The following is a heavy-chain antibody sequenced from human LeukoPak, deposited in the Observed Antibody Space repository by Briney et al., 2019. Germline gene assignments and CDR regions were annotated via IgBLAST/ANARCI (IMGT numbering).Heavy chain of an antibody. V-gene: IGHV3-9*03. J-gene: IGHJ4*02. Sequence: GRSLRLSCAASGFTFDDNAMHWVRHAPGKGLEWVSGISWNSGTIAYADSVKGRFTISRDNAKNSLYLQMNSLRAEDMALYYCAKGGATVTTWFDYWGQGTLVTVSS. CDR2: ISWNSGTI. CDR1: GFTFDDNA. CDR3: AKGGATVTTWFDY. D-gene: IGHD4-17*01.